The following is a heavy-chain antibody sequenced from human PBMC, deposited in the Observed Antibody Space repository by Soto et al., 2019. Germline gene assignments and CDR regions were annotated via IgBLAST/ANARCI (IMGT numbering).Heavy chain of an antibody. D-gene: IGHD3-10*01. CDR1: GGSISSSSYY. Sequence: SDTLSLTCTVSGGSISSSSYYWGWIRQPPGKGLEWIGSIYYSGSTYYNPSLKSRVTISVDTSKNQFSLKLSSVTAADTAVYYCARGEYYYGSGSYYNLFDYWGQGTLVTVSS. CDR2: IYYSGST. J-gene: IGHJ4*02. CDR3: ARGEYYYGSGSYYNLFDY. V-gene: IGHV4-39*01.